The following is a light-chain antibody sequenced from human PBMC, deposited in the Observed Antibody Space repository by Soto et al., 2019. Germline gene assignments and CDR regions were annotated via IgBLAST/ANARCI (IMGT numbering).Light chain of an antibody. CDR1: QGISTY. J-gene: IGKJ5*01. CDR2: AAS. Sequence: IPMTQSPSSPSASVGDRVTIPWRASQGISTYLSWCQQKPGKAPKLLIYAASSLQSGVPSRFSGSGSGTDFTLTISRLEPEDFAEYYCQQYGSSSITFGQGTRLEIK. V-gene: IGKV1-39*01. CDR3: QQYGSSSIT.